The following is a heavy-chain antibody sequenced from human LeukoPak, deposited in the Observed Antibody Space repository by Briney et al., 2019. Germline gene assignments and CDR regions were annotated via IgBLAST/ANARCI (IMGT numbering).Heavy chain of an antibody. V-gene: IGHV5-51*01. CDR2: IYPGNSET. CDR3: ARQRSYYVDY. J-gene: IGHJ4*02. D-gene: IGHD3-10*01. CDR1: GYSFTSYW. Sequence: GESLKISCKGSGYSFTSYWIGWVRQMPGKGLEWMGIIYPGNSETRYSPSFQGQVTISVDKSISTAYLQWSSLKASDTVMYYCARQRSYYVDYWGQGTLVTVSS.